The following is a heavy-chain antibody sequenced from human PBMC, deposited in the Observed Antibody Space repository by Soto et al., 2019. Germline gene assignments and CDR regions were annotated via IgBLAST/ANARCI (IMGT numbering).Heavy chain of an antibody. D-gene: IGHD1-26*01. CDR2: ISWNSGSI. V-gene: IGHV3-9*01. J-gene: IGHJ6*02. Sequence: GGSLRLSCAASGFTFDDYAMHWVRQAPGKGLEWVSGISWNSGSIGYADSVKGRFTISRDNAKNSLYLQMNSLRAEDTALYYCAKDTLLKIVGATTYYGMDVWGQGTTVTVSS. CDR1: GFTFDDYA. CDR3: AKDTLLKIVGATTYYGMDV.